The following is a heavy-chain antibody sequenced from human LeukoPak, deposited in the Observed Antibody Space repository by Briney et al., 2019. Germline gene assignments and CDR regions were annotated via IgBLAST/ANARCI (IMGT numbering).Heavy chain of an antibody. J-gene: IGHJ5*02. CDR1: GYTFTSYG. CDR3: ARAVTMIVGSNWFDP. CDR2: ISAYNGNT. V-gene: IGHV1-18*01. Sequence: ASVKVSCKASGYTFTSYGISWVRQAPGQGLEWMGWISAYNGNTNYAQKLQGRVTMTTDTSTSTAYMELRSLRSGDTAVYYCARAVTMIVGSNWFDPWGQGTLVTVSS. D-gene: IGHD3-22*01.